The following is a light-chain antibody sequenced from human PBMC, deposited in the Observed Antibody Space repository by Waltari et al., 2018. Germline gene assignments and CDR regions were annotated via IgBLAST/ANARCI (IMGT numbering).Light chain of an antibody. Sequence: EIVLTQSPATLSLSPGESATLACRASQSVSGFLAGYQQKPGQAPRLLLYHASNRATGIPDRFSGSGSGTDFSLTISRLEPEDFAVYYCQNHEKLPATFGQGTKVEI. J-gene: IGKJ1*01. CDR2: HAS. CDR1: QSVSGF. CDR3: QNHEKLPAT. V-gene: IGKV3D-20*02.